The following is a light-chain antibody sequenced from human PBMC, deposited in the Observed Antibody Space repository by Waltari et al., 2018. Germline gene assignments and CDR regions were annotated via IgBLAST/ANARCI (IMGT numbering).Light chain of an antibody. CDR1: QSVGRT. Sequence: EIVLTQSPGTLSLSPGERATLSCRTSQSVGRTLAWYQQNPGQDPSLLIYAASIRATGIPDRFSGSGSGTYFSLTISRLEPEDFAVYYCQHYVRLPVTFGQGTKVEIK. V-gene: IGKV3-20*01. CDR3: QHYVRLPVT. CDR2: AAS. J-gene: IGKJ1*01.